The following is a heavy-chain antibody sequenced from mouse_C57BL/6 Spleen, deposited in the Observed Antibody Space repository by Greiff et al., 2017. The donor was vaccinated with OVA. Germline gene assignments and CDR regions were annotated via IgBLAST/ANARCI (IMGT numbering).Heavy chain of an antibody. CDR2: IWGGGST. CDR3: AKHGIYYDYDEGNWYFDV. D-gene: IGHD2-4*01. CDR1: GFSLTSYG. J-gene: IGHJ1*03. Sequence: VMLVESGPGLVAPSQSLSITCPVSGFSLTSYGVDWVRQPPGKGLEWLGVIWGGGSTNYNSALMSRLSISKDNSKSQVFLKMNSLQTDDTAMYYCAKHGIYYDYDEGNWYFDVWGTGTTVTVSS. V-gene: IGHV2-9*01.